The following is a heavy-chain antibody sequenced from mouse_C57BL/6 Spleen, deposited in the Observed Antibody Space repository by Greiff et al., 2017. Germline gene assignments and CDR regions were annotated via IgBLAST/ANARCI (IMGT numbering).Heavy chain of an antibody. CDR2: ISSGGSYT. J-gene: IGHJ2*01. D-gene: IGHD2-4*01. Sequence: EVQRVESGGDLVKPGGSLKLSCAASGFTFSSYGMSWVRQTPDKRLEWVATISSGGSYTYYPDSVKGRFTISRDNAKNTLYLQMSSLKSEDTAMYYCARHWGDYDGFDYWGQGTTLTVSS. CDR1: GFTFSSYG. V-gene: IGHV5-6*01. CDR3: ARHWGDYDGFDY.